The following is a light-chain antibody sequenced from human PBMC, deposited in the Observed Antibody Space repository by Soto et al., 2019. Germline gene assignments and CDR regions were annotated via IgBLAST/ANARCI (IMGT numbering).Light chain of an antibody. J-gene: IGLJ1*01. CDR3: CSYAGSSTPYV. CDR1: SSDVGSYNL. CDR2: EDN. Sequence: QSVLTQPASVSGSPGQSITISCTGTSSDVGSYNLVSWYQQHPGKAPKLMIYEDNKRPSGVSNRFSGSKSGNTASLTISGLQAEDEADHFCCSYAGSSTPYVFGTGTKVTVL. V-gene: IGLV2-23*01.